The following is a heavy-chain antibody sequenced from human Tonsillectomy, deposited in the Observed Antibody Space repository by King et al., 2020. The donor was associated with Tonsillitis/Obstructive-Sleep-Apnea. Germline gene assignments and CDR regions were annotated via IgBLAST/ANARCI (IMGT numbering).Heavy chain of an antibody. CDR2: IYWDDDK. CDR1: GFSLSTSGVG. Sequence: TLKESGPTLVKPTQTLTLTCTFSGFSLSTSGVGVGWIRQPPGKALEWLALIYWDDDKRYSPSLKSRLTITKDTSKNQVVLTMTNMDPVDTATYYCAHSYCSSTSCVFTWFDPWGQGTLVTVSS. D-gene: IGHD2-2*01. CDR3: AHSYCSSTSCVFTWFDP. J-gene: IGHJ5*02. V-gene: IGHV2-5*02.